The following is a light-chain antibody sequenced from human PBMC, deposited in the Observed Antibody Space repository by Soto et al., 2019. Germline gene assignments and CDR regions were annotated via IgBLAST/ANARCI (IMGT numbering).Light chain of an antibody. J-gene: IGKJ1*01. V-gene: IGKV1-5*03. CDR3: QQYTSYPRT. Sequence: DIQMTQTPSTLSASVGDRVTITCRASQSISSWLAWYQQKPGKAPKLLIYKASSLESGVPSRFSGSGSGTEFTLTISSLQPDDFATYYCQQYTSYPRTFAQGTKVDI. CDR2: KAS. CDR1: QSISSW.